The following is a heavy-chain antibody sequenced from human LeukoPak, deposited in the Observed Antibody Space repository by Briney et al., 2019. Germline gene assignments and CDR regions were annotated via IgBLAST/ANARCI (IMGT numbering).Heavy chain of an antibody. CDR2: IYTSGST. D-gene: IGHD1-26*01. V-gene: IGHV4-4*07. Sequence: SETLSLTCTVSGGSISSYYWSWIRQPAGKGLEWIGRIYTSGSTNYHPSLMSRVTMSVDTSKNQFSLNLSSVTAADTAVYYCAREGSYRPLDYWGQRTLVTVSS. CDR1: GGSISSYY. CDR3: AREGSYRPLDY. J-gene: IGHJ4*02.